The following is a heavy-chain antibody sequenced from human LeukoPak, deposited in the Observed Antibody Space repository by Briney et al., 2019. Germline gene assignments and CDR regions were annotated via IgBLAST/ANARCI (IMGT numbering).Heavy chain of an antibody. V-gene: IGHV3-30*02. CDR2: IRYDGSNK. CDR3: AKDRNPEMDY. Sequence: GGSLRLSCAASGFTFSSYGMHWVRQAPGKGLEWVAFIRYDGSNKYYADSVKGRFTVSRDNSKNTLYLQMNSLRAEDTAVYYCAKDRNPEMDYWGQGTLVTVS. CDR1: GFTFSSYG. J-gene: IGHJ4*02.